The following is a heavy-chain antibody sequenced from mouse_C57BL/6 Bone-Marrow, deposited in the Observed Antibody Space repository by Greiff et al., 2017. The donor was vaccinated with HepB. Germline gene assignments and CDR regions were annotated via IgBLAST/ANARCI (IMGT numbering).Heavy chain of an antibody. CDR3: ARRGLRRGGMDY. CDR1: GFTFSSYT. D-gene: IGHD2-12*01. Sequence: EVMLVESGGGLVKPGGSLKLSCAASGFTFSSYTMSWVRQTPEKRLEWVATISGGGGNTYYPDSVKGRFTISRDNAKNTLYLQMSSLRSEDTAWYYCARRGLRRGGMDYWGQGTSVTVSS. V-gene: IGHV5-9*01. CDR2: ISGGGGNT. J-gene: IGHJ4*01.